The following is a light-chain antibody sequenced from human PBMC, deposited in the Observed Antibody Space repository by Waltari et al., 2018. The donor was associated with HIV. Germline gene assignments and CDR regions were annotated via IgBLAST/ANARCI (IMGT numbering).Light chain of an antibody. J-gene: IGKJ4*01. CDR2: WAS. CDR3: QQYYSTSLT. CDR1: QSVLFSSNNKNY. Sequence: DIVMTQSPDSLAVSLGERATINCKSSQSVLFSSNNKNYLAWYQQKLGQPPRLLLYWASTRESAVPDRFSGSGSGADFTLTISSLQAEDVAVYYCQQYYSTSLTFGGGTKVEIK. V-gene: IGKV4-1*01.